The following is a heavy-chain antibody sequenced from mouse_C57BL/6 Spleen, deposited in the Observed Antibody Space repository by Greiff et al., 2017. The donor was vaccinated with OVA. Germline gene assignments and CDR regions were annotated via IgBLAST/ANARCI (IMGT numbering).Heavy chain of an antibody. D-gene: IGHD4-1*01. Sequence: VQLQQPGAELVRPGPSVKLSCKASGYTFTSYWMHWVKQRPGQGLEWIGVIDPSDSYTNYNQKFKGKATLTVDTSSSTAYMQLSSLTSEDSAVYYCARSNWDWDYWGQGTTRTVSS. V-gene: IGHV1-59*01. CDR1: GYTFTSYW. CDR2: IDPSDSYT. CDR3: ARSNWDWDY. J-gene: IGHJ2*01.